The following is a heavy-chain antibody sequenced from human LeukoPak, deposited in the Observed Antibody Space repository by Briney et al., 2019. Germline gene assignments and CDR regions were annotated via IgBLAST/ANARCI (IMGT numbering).Heavy chain of an antibody. J-gene: IGHJ4*02. CDR1: GGSFSGYY. CDR2: IYTSGST. Sequence: SETLSLTCAVYGGSFSGYYWSWIRQPAGKGLEWIGRIYTSGSTNYNPSLKSRVTMSVDTSKNQFSLKLSSVTAADTAVYYCAREKGVRGSGSYDRSFDYWGQGTLVTVSS. V-gene: IGHV4-4*07. D-gene: IGHD3-10*01. CDR3: AREKGVRGSGSYDRSFDY.